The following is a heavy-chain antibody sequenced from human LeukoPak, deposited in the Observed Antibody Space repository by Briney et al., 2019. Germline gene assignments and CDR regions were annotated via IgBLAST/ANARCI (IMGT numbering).Heavy chain of an antibody. D-gene: IGHD5-12*01. CDR3: ARGPRWLRSHFDY. V-gene: IGHV4-59*12. CDR1: GGSISSYY. Sequence: SETLSLTCTVSGGSISSYYWSWIRQPPGKGLEWIGYIYYSGSTNYNPSLKSRVTISVDTSKNQFSLKLSSVTAADTAVYYCARGPRWLRSHFDYWGQGTLVTVSS. CDR2: IYYSGST. J-gene: IGHJ4*02.